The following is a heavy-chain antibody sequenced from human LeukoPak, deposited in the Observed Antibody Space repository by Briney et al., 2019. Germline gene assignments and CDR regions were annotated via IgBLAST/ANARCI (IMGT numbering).Heavy chain of an antibody. CDR3: ARGNAETDYYYYGMDV. V-gene: IGHV3-23*01. CDR2: ISGSGGST. CDR1: GFTFSSYA. Sequence: GGSLRLSCAASGFTFSSYAMSWVRQAPGKGLEWVSAISGSGGSTYYADSVKGRFTISRDNSKNTLYLQMNSLRAEDTAVYYCARGNAETDYYYYGMDVWGQGTTVTVSS. J-gene: IGHJ6*02.